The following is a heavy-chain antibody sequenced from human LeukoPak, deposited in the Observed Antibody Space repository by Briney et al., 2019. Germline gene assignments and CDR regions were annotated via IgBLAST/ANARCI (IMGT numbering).Heavy chain of an antibody. CDR3: ARDCSSTSCYVLSGTFNY. CDR2: IIPIFGTA. D-gene: IGHD2-2*01. J-gene: IGHJ4*02. V-gene: IGHV1-69*13. CDR1: GGNFSNYA. Sequence: GASVKVSCKASGGNFSNYANSWVRQAPGQGLEWVGGIIPIFGTANYAQKFQGRVTIIADESMNTAYMELSSLRSEDTAVYYCARDCSSTSCYVLSGTFNYWGQGTLVTVSS.